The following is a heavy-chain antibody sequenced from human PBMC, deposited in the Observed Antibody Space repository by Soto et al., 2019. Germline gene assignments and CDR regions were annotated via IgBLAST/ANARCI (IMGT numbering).Heavy chain of an antibody. CDR1: GGSISSGDYY. CDR2: IYYSGST. J-gene: IGHJ6*02. V-gene: IGHV4-30-4*01. CDR3: ARDFMSYYYGMDV. Sequence: PSETLSLTCTVSGGSISSGDYYWSWIRQPPGKGLEWIGYIYYSGSTYYNPSLKSRVTISVDTSKNQFSLKLSSVTAADTAVYYCARDFMSYYYGMDVWGQGTTVTVSS.